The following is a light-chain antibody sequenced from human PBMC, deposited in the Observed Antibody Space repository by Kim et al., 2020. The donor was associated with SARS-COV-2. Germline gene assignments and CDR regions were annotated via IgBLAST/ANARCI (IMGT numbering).Light chain of an antibody. CDR2: LNSDGRH. Sequence: QLVLTQSPSASASLGASVKLTCTLSSGHSSYAIAWHQQQPEKGPRYLMKLNSDGRHSKGDGIPDRFSGSSSGAERYLTISSLQSEDEADYYCQTWGTGIQVIGGGTKLTVL. CDR3: QTWGTGIQV. J-gene: IGLJ2*01. CDR1: SGHSSYA. V-gene: IGLV4-69*01.